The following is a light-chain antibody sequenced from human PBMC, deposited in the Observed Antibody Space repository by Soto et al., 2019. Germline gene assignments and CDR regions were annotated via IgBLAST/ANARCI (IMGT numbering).Light chain of an antibody. Sequence: EIVLTQSPATLSLSPGEWATLSCRASQSVSSYLAWYQQKPGQAPRLLIYDASNRATGIPARFSGSGSGTDFTLTISSLEPEDFAVYSCQQYGTSQITFGQGTRLEIK. CDR3: QQYGTSQIT. V-gene: IGKV3-11*01. J-gene: IGKJ5*01. CDR1: QSVSSY. CDR2: DAS.